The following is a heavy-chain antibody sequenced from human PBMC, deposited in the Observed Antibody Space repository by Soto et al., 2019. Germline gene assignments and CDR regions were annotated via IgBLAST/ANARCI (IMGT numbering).Heavy chain of an antibody. CDR2: IIPILGIA. V-gene: IGHV1-69*02. Sequence: QVQLVQSGAEVKKPGSSVKVSCKASGGTFSSYTISWVRQAPGQGLEWMGRIIPILGIANYAQKFQGRVTITADKSTSTAYMELSSLRSEDTAVYYCARGFGLVDRAFDIWGQGTMVTVSS. J-gene: IGHJ3*02. CDR3: ARGFGLVDRAFDI. D-gene: IGHD6-19*01. CDR1: GGTFSSYT.